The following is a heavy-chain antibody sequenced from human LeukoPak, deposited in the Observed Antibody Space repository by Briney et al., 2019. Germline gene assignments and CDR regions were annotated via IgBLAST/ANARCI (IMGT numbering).Heavy chain of an antibody. D-gene: IGHD4-17*01. CDR1: GGSISSYY. V-gene: IGHV4-4*07. CDR2: IYTSGST. J-gene: IGHJ4*02. CDR3: ARNRSVTTTPGFDH. Sequence: SETLSLTCTVSGGSISSYYWSWIRQPAGKGLEWIGRIYTSGSTNYNPSLKSRVTISVDTSKNQFSLMLSSVTAADTAVYYCARNRSVTTTPGFDHWGQGTLVTVSS.